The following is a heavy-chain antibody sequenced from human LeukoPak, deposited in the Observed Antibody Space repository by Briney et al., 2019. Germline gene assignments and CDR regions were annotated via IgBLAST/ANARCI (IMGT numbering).Heavy chain of an antibody. CDR1: GYTFTSYG. CDR2: ISAYNGNT. J-gene: IGHJ4*02. CDR3: ARDRYCSGGSCWDY. V-gene: IGHV1-18*01. D-gene: IGHD2-15*01. Sequence: ASVKVSCKASGYTFTSYGISWVRRAPGQGREWMGWISAYNGNTNYAQKLQGRVTMTTDTSTSTAYMELRSLRSDDTAVYYCARDRYCSGGSCWDYWGQGTLVTVSS.